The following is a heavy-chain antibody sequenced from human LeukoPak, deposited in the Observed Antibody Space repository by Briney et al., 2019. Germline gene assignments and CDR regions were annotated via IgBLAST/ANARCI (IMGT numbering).Heavy chain of an antibody. Sequence: PGGSLRLSCAASGFSFYSYTMNWVRQAQGKGLEWVSYIGWSDSSIYYADSVKGRFTTSRDSAKNSLYLQMNSLRDEDTAVYYCARDREWAFDIWGQGTMVTVSS. D-gene: IGHD3-3*01. CDR2: IGWSDSSI. CDR3: ARDREWAFDI. V-gene: IGHV3-48*02. J-gene: IGHJ3*02. CDR1: GFSFYSYT.